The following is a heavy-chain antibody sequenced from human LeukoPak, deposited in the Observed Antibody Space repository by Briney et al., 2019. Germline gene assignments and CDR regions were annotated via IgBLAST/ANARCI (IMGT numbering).Heavy chain of an antibody. V-gene: IGHV3-30-3*01. J-gene: IGHJ4*02. CDR1: GFTFTSYA. D-gene: IGHD3-22*01. CDR3: ARKIGNYFDY. CDR2: ISYDGSNK. Sequence: GGSLRLSCAASGFTFTSYAMHWVRQAPGKGLEWVAVISYDGSNKYYADPVKGRFTMSRDNSKNTLYLQMNSLRVEDTAVYYCARKIGNYFDYWGQGTLVTVSS.